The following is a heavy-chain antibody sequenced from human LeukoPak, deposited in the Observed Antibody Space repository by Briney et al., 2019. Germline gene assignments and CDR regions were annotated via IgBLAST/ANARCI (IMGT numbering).Heavy chain of an antibody. D-gene: IGHD2-2*01. CDR2: ISWNSGSI. J-gene: IGHJ6*02. Sequence: GGSLRLSCAASGFTFDDYAMHWVRQAPGKGLEWVSGISWNSGSIGYADSVKGRFTISRDNAKNSLYLQMNSLRAEDTALYYCAKDYCSSTSCFSGYYYYGMDVWGQGTTVTVSS. V-gene: IGHV3-9*01. CDR3: AKDYCSSTSCFSGYYYYGMDV. CDR1: GFTFDDYA.